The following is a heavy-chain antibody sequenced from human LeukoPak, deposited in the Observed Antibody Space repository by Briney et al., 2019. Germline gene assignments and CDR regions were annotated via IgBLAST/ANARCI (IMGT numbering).Heavy chain of an antibody. J-gene: IGHJ4*02. CDR2: IFRGGTT. CDR3: ARSISGIYSFDY. D-gene: IGHD1-26*01. V-gene: IGHV3-53*01. CDR1: GFTVSNNY. Sequence: GGSLRLSCAAFGFTVSNNYMSWVRQAPGKGLEWVSLIFRGGTTYYADSVKGRFTISRDNAKNKLYLQMNSLRAEDTAVYYCARSISGIYSFDYWGQGTLVTVSS.